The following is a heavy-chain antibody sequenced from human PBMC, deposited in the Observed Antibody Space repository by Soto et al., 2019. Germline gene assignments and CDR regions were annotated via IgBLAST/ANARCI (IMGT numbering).Heavy chain of an antibody. D-gene: IGHD5-18*01. CDR1: GFTFSSYA. Sequence: VVSLRLSFAASGFTFSSYAMSWVRQAPGKGLEWVSAISGSGGSTYYADSVKGRFTISRDNSKNTLYLQMNSLRAEDTAVYYGAKDRDSYVYCDDWCPGTLLT. CDR2: ISGSGGST. V-gene: IGHV3-23*01. J-gene: IGHJ4*02. CDR3: AKDRDSYVYCDD.